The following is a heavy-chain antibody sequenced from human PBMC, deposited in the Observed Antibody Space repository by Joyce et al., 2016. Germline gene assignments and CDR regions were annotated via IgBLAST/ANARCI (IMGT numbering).Heavy chain of an antibody. CDR3: ARAGYYHTSGYYYPNFDY. CDR1: GDSVSSNSAA. J-gene: IGHJ4*02. Sequence: QVQLQQSGPGLVKPSQTLSLTCAISGDSVSSNSAAWNWIRQSPSRGLEWLERTYYRSKWYKDYAVSVKSRITINPDTPKNQFSLQLNSVTPEDAAVYYCARAGYYHTSGYYYPNFDYWGPGTLVTVSS. D-gene: IGHD3-22*01. V-gene: IGHV6-1*01. CDR2: TYYRSKWYK.